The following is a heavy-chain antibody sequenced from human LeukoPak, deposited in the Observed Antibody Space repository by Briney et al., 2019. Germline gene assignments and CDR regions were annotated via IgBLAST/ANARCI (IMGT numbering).Heavy chain of an antibody. V-gene: IGHV3-53*01. CDR3: ARESGYSYGLAGFFDY. J-gene: IGHJ4*02. D-gene: IGHD5-18*01. CDR2: IYSDGRI. Sequence: GGSLRLSCGASGFTVSSNYMSWVRQAPGKGLEWVSVIYSDGRIHYADSVTGRFPISRDDSKNTLYLQMSSLRAEDTAVYYCARESGYSYGLAGFFDYWGQGTLVTVSS. CDR1: GFTVSSNY.